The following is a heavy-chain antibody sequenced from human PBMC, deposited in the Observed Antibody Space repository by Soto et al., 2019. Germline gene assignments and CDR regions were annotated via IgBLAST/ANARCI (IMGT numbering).Heavy chain of an antibody. D-gene: IGHD3-22*01. CDR3: AREKDSSGYYSPFDY. V-gene: IGHV3-21*01. CDR1: GFTFSSYS. Sequence: EVQLVESGGGLVKPGGSLRLSCAASGFTFSSYSMNWVRQAPGKGLEWVSSISSSSSYIYYADPVKGRFTISRDNAKNSLYLQMNSLRAEDTAVYYCAREKDSSGYYSPFDYWGQGTLVTVSS. CDR2: ISSSSSYI. J-gene: IGHJ4*02.